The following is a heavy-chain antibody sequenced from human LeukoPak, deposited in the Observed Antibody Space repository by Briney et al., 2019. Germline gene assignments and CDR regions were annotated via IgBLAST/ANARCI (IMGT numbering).Heavy chain of an antibody. Sequence: GGSLRLSCAASGFTFSSYSMNWVRQAPGKGLEWVSGINWNGGSTGYADSVKGRFTISRDNAKNSLYLQMNSLRAEDTALYYCATAYSSGWYAGYWGQGTLVTVSS. V-gene: IGHV3-20*04. CDR1: GFTFSSYS. D-gene: IGHD6-19*01. CDR2: INWNGGST. J-gene: IGHJ4*02. CDR3: ATAYSSGWYAGY.